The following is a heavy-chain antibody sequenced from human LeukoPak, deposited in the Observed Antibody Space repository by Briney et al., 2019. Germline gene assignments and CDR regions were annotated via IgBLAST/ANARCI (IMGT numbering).Heavy chain of an antibody. D-gene: IGHD3-3*01. Sequence: PGGSLRLSCAASGFTFSSYAMHWVRQAPGKGLEWVAVISYDGSNKYYADSVKGRFTISRDNSKNTLYLQMNSLRAEDTAVYYCARGTYYDFWSGYYTAPFDYWGQGTLVTVSS. V-gene: IGHV3-30-3*01. CDR2: ISYDGSNK. J-gene: IGHJ4*02. CDR1: GFTFSSYA. CDR3: ARGTYYDFWSGYYTAPFDY.